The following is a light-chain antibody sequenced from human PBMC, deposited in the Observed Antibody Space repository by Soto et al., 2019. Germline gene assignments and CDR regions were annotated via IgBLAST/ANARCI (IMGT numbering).Light chain of an antibody. CDR1: QSISSY. CDR3: QQSYSTPLT. J-gene: IGKJ4*01. V-gene: IGKV1-39*01. Sequence: QMSQSPSSLSASVGDRVTITCRASQSISSYLNWYQQKPGKAPKLLIYAASSLQSGVPSRFSGSGSGTDFTLTISSLQPEDFATYYCQQSYSTPLTFGGGTKVDI. CDR2: AAS.